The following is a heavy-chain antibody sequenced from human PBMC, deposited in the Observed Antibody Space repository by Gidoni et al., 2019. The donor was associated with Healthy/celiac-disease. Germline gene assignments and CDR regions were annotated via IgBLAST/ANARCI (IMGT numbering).Heavy chain of an antibody. CDR3: ARVLGDYVPGWFDP. V-gene: IGHV4-59*01. Sequence: QVQLQESGPGLVKPSETLSLTCTVSGGSLSSYYWSWIRQPPGKGLEWIGYIYYSGSTNYNPSLKSRVTISGDTSKNQFSLKLSSATAADTAVYYCARVLGDYVPGWFDPWGQGTLVTVSS. CDR2: IYYSGST. D-gene: IGHD4-17*01. CDR1: GGSLSSYY. J-gene: IGHJ5*02.